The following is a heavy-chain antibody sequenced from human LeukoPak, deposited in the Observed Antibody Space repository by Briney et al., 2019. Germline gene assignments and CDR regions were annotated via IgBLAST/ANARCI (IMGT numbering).Heavy chain of an antibody. CDR2: ISYDGSNK. Sequence: VAGISYDGSNKYYADSVKGRFTISRDNSKNTLYLQMNSLRAEGTAVYYWAGDRGDWSGGSCYSNYYFDYWGQGTLVTVSS. V-gene: IGHV3-30*05. J-gene: IGHJ4*02. CDR3: AGDRGDWSGGSCYSNYYFDY. D-gene: IGHD2-15*01.